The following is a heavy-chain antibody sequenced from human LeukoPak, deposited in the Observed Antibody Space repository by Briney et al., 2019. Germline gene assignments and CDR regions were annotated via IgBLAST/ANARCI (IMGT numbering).Heavy chain of an antibody. V-gene: IGHV1-18*01. CDR3: ARTIFGVVIPPCFDY. J-gene: IGHJ4*02. CDR2: ISAYNGNT. D-gene: IGHD3-3*01. CDR1: GYTFTSYG. Sequence: GASVKVSCKASGYTFTSYGISWVRQAPGQGLEWMGWISAYNGNTNYAQKLQGRVTMTTDTSTSTAYMELRSLRSDDTAVYYCARTIFGVVIPPCFDYWGQGTLVTVSS.